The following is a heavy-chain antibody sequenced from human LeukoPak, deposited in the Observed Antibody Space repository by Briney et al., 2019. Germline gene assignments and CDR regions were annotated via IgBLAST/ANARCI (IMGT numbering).Heavy chain of an antibody. CDR3: AREYRYDFWSGYPGRFDP. CDR2: IYYRGTT. CDR1: GGSISSGDYY. J-gene: IGHJ5*02. V-gene: IGHV4-30-4*08. Sequence: PPQTLSLTCTVSGGSISSGDYYWSWIRQPPGKGLVWIGYIYYRGTTYYNPSLKSRVTISVDTSKNQFSLKLSSVTAADTAVYYCAREYRYDFWSGYPGRFDPWGQGTLVTVSS. D-gene: IGHD3-3*01.